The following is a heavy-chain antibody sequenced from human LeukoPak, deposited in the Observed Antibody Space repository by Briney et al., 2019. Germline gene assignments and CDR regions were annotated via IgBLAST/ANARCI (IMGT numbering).Heavy chain of an antibody. Sequence: GASVKVSCKASGGTFISYAISWVRQAPGQGLEWMGGIIPIFGTANYAQKFQGRVTITADESTSTAYMELSSLRSEDTAVYYCARDRGYDSSGYYYILWFDYWGQGTLVTVSS. V-gene: IGHV1-69*13. CDR3: ARDRGYDSSGYYYILWFDY. CDR2: IIPIFGTA. CDR1: GGTFISYA. J-gene: IGHJ4*02. D-gene: IGHD3-22*01.